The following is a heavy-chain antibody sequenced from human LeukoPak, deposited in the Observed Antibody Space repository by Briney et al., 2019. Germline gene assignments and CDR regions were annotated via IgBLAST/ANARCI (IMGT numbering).Heavy chain of an antibody. CDR3: SRGPGSTWYSDY. Sequence: TGGSLRLSCAASGFTVSSNYMNWVRQAPGKGLDWVSIIYSGGDTYYADSVKGRFTNSRVNSKYTVYLQMNSLRAEDTAVYYCSRGPGSTWYSDYWGQGTLVTVSS. CDR2: IYSGGDT. CDR1: GFTVSSNY. V-gene: IGHV3-66*02. D-gene: IGHD6-13*01. J-gene: IGHJ4*02.